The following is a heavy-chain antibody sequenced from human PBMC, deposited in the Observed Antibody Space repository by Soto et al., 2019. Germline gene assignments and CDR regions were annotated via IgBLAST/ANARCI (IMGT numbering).Heavy chain of an antibody. J-gene: IGHJ4*02. D-gene: IGHD3-16*02. V-gene: IGHV3-7*01. CDR2: IKQDGSDK. CDR1: KFTFGDYW. CDR3: ATLSYGQLRYFDN. Sequence: GGSLRLSCAVPKFTFGDYWMSWVRQAPGKGLEWVSNIKQDGSDKNYADSVKGRFTISRDNADNSMYLQMNSLRAEDAAVYYCATLSYGQLRYFDNWGQGTLVTVSS.